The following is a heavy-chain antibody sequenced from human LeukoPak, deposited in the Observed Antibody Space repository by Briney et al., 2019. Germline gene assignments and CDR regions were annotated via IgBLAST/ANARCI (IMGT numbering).Heavy chain of an antibody. Sequence: PGGSLRLSCAASGFTFSSYWMSWVRQAPGKGLEWVANIKQDGSEKYYVDSVKGRFTISRDNAKNSLYLQMNSLRAEDTAVYYCARRKIAGRRRTVPLYFDHWGQGTLVTVSS. J-gene: IGHJ4*02. D-gene: IGHD6-6*01. V-gene: IGHV3-7*01. CDR1: GFTFSSYW. CDR2: IKQDGSEK. CDR3: ARRKIAGRRRTVPLYFDH.